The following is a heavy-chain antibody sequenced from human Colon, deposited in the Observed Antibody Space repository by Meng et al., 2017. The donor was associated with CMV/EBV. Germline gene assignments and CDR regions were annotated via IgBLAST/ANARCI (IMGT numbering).Heavy chain of an antibody. Sequence: SETLSLTCTISGGSITSYYWTWIRQPPGKGLEWIGFIYDSGSTNYNPSLKSRVTISLDPSKNQFSLKLNSVTAADTAVYYCARDQGNDFWTHGMDVWGQGTTVTVSS. D-gene: IGHD3-3*01. CDR1: GGSITSYY. CDR2: IYDSGST. J-gene: IGHJ6*02. V-gene: IGHV4-59*01. CDR3: ARDQGNDFWTHGMDV.